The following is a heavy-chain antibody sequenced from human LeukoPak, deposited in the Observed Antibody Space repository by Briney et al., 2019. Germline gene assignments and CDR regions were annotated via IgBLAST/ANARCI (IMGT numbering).Heavy chain of an antibody. Sequence: PGGSLRLSCAASGFTFSSYAMHWVRQAPGKGLEGVAVISYDGSNKYYADSVKGRFTISRDNSKNTLYLQMNSLRAEDTAVYYCARDWTTVTDVPGPYYYYGMDVWGKGTTVTVSS. J-gene: IGHJ6*04. CDR1: GFTFSSYA. D-gene: IGHD4-17*01. V-gene: IGHV3-30*04. CDR3: ARDWTTVTDVPGPYYYYGMDV. CDR2: ISYDGSNK.